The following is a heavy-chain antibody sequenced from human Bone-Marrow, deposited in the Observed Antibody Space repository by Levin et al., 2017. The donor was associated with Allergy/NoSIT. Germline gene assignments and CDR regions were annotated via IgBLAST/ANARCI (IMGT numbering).Heavy chain of an antibody. D-gene: IGHD7-27*01. V-gene: IGHV1-3*01. J-gene: IGHJ4*02. CDR1: GYTFTSYA. CDR2: IKAGNGNT. Sequence: ASVKVSCKTSGYTFTSYAIHWARQAPGQGLEWMGWIKAGNGNTQYSQKFQGRVTITVDTAASTAYMDLSNLRSEDTAVYYCARDNKENWGAHFGYWGQGTLVTVSS. CDR3: ARDNKENWGAHFGY.